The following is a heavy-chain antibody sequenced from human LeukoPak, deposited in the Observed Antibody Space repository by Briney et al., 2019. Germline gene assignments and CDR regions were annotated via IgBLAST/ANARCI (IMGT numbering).Heavy chain of an antibody. Sequence: GGSLRLSCAASGFTFSGYGMHWVRQAPGKGLEWVAVISYDGSNKYYADSVKGRFTISRDNSKNTLYLQMNSLRAEDTAVYYCAKDLGYVCSGGSCYQADYWGQGTLVTVSS. V-gene: IGHV3-30*18. D-gene: IGHD2-15*01. CDR3: AKDLGYVCSGGSCYQADY. J-gene: IGHJ4*02. CDR1: GFTFSGYG. CDR2: ISYDGSNK.